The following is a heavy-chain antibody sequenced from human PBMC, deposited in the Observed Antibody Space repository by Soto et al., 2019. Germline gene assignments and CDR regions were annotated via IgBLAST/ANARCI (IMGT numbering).Heavy chain of an antibody. CDR1: GYTFTSYA. CDR3: ARPRRGENQQPLFDP. D-gene: IGHD6-13*01. J-gene: IGHJ5*02. Sequence: QVQLLQSGGEVKEPGASVKVSCKTSGYTFTSYAISWVRQAPGQGLEWLGWVSPYNGYTSYAQRFQSRLTMATDTSTMTAYMDLRSLTSDDTAVYYCARPRRGENQQPLFDPCGQGTLVTVSS. V-gene: IGHV1-18*01. CDR2: VSPYNGYT.